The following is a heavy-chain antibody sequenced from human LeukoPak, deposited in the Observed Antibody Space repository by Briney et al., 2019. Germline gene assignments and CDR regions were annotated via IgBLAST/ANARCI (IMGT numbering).Heavy chain of an antibody. Sequence: SETLSLTCTVSGGSISSSSYYWDWIRQPPGKGLEWTGSIYYSGNTYYNPSLKSRVSISVDTSKNQFSLKLSSVTAADTAVYYCARRRGPGYGTFDIWGQGTMVTVSS. J-gene: IGHJ3*02. D-gene: IGHD3-10*01. CDR3: ARRRGPGYGTFDI. CDR2: IYYSGNT. CDR1: GGSISSSSYY. V-gene: IGHV4-39*01.